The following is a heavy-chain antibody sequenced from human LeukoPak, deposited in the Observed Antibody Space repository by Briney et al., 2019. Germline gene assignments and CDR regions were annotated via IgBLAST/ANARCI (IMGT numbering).Heavy chain of an antibody. CDR2: ISWNSGSI. CDR1: GFTFDDYG. J-gene: IGHJ6*02. CDR3: ARELPGDYYYGMDV. D-gene: IGHD3-10*01. Sequence: PGRSLRLSCAASGFTFDDYGMHWVRQAPGKGLEWVSGISWNSGSIGYADSVKGRFTISRDNAKNSLYLQMNSLRAEDTAVYYCARELPGDYYYGMDVWGQGTTVTVSS. V-gene: IGHV3-9*01.